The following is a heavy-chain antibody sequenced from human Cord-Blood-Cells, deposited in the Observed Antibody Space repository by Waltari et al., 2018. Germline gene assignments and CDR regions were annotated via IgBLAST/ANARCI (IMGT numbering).Heavy chain of an antibody. J-gene: IGHJ4*02. CDR1: GGTFSSYA. CDR2: IIPIFGTA. Sequence: QVQLVQSGAEVTKPGSSVKVSCKASGGTFSSYAIRWVRQAPGQGLEWMGGIIPIFGTANYAQKFQGRVTITADESTSTAYMELSSLRSEDTAVYYCARIAAAGTDFDYWGQGTLVTVSS. V-gene: IGHV1-69*01. CDR3: ARIAAAGTDFDY. D-gene: IGHD6-13*01.